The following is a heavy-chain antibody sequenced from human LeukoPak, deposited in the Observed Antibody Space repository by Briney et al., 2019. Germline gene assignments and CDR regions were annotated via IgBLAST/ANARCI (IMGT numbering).Heavy chain of an antibody. CDR1: GVSISSSNW. J-gene: IGHJ4*02. CDR3: ASLYSSSWYPFDY. CDR2: IYHSGST. V-gene: IGHV4-4*02. Sequence: SETLSLTCAVSGVSISSSNWWSWVRQPPGKGLEWIGEIYHSGSTNYNPSLKSRVTISVDKSKNQFSLKLSSVTAADTAVYYCASLYSSSWYPFDYWGQGTLVTVSS. D-gene: IGHD6-13*01.